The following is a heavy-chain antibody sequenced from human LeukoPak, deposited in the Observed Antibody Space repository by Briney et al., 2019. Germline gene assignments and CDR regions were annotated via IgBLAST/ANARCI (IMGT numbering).Heavy chain of an antibody. J-gene: IGHJ5*02. CDR1: GFTFTNYW. D-gene: IGHD3-22*01. CDR2: IERDGSDQ. V-gene: IGHV3-7*01. Sequence: QPGGSLRLSCAASGFTFTNYWMSWIRQAPGKGLDWVANIERDGSDQKYVDSVKGRFTISRDNAKNSLYLQMNSLRAEDTAVYFCARHLRGSSGYDTFHLWGQGTLVTVSS. CDR3: ARHLRGSSGYDTFHL.